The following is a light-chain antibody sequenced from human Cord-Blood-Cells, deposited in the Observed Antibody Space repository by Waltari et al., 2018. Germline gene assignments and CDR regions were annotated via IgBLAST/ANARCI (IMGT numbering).Light chain of an antibody. V-gene: IGKV4-1*01. J-gene: IGKJ4*01. CDR2: WAS. CDR1: XIVLYSSNNKNY. Sequence: DIVMTQSPDSLAVSLGERXXXXXXXXXIVLYSSNNKNYLAWYQQKPGQPPKLLIYWASTRESGVPDRFSGSGSGTDFTLTISSLQAEDVAVYYCQQYYSTPLTFGGGTKVEIK. CDR3: QQYYSTPLT.